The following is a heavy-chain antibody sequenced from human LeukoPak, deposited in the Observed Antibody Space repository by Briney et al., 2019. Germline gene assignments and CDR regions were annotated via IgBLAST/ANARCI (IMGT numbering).Heavy chain of an antibody. Sequence: ASVKVSCKAAGFSFTTFHINWVRQVTGQRLEWMGWMNPNSGNTGYAQKFQGRVTITRNTSISTAFMELSSLRSEDTAVYYCARRAVGNSYYYSMDVWGKGTTVTVSS. CDR1: GFSFTTFH. CDR3: ARRAVGNSYYYSMDV. V-gene: IGHV1-8*03. J-gene: IGHJ6*03. D-gene: IGHD6-19*01. CDR2: MNPNSGNT.